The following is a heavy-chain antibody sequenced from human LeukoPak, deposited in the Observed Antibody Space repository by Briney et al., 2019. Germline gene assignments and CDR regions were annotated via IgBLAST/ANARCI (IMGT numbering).Heavy chain of an antibody. CDR2: IKQDGSEK. CDR3: AKGGTMVRGVPYYYYYYMDV. D-gene: IGHD3-10*01. J-gene: IGHJ6*03. CDR1: GFTFSSYE. V-gene: IGHV3-7*03. Sequence: TGGSLRLSCAASGFTFSSYEMNWVRQAPGRGLEWVANIKQDGSEKYYVDSVKGRFTISRDNAKNSLYLQMNSLRAEDTAVYYCAKGGTMVRGVPYYYYYYMDVWGKGTTVTISS.